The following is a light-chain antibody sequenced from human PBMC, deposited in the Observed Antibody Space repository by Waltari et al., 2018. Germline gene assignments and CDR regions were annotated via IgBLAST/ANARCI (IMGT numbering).Light chain of an antibody. CDR2: AAS. V-gene: IGKV1-39*01. J-gene: IGKJ3*01. CDR1: QSISSY. Sequence: DIQMTQSPSSLSASVGDRVTITCRASQSISSYLNWYQQKPWKAPKLLIYAASSLQSGVPSRFSGSGSGTDFTLTISSLQPEDFATYYCQQSYSTPFGFGPGTKVDIK. CDR3: QQSYSTPFG.